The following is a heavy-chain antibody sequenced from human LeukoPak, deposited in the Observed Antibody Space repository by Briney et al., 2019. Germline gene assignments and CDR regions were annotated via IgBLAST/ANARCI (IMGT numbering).Heavy chain of an antibody. CDR3: ARSVAGGSGSYYHYYYYYYMDV. J-gene: IGHJ6*03. V-gene: IGHV4-39*01. D-gene: IGHD3-10*01. CDR1: GAFLRSSTYY. Sequence: SETLSLTCTVSGAFLRSSTYYWGWIRQPPGKGLEWIGHIYKSGSTYYNPSLKSRVTISIDTSKNQFSLKLSSVTAADTAVYYCARSVAGGSGSYYHYYYYYYMDVWGKGTTVTVSS. CDR2: IYKSGST.